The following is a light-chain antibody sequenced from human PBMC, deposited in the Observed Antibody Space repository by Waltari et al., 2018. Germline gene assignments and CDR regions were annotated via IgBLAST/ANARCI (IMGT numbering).Light chain of an antibody. V-gene: IGLV1-40*01. J-gene: IGLJ2*01. CDR3: QSYDSSLSGSGVV. CDR1: SSNIGAGYD. Sequence: QSVLTQPPSVSGAPGQRVTISYTGSSSNIGAGYDVPWYQQLPGTAPKPLIYGNSNRPSGVPDRFSGSKSGTSASLAITGLQAEDEADYYCQSYDSSLSGSGVVFGGGTKLTVL. CDR2: GNS.